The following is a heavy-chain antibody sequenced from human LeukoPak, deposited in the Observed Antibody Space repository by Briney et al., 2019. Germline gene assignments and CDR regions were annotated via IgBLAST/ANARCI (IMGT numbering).Heavy chain of an antibody. V-gene: IGHV3-9*01. CDR2: ISWNSGSI. CDR3: AKVQDCSSTSCYSTYYYGMDV. Sequence: GGSLRLSCAASGFTFDDYAMHWVRQAPGKGLEWVSGISWNSGSIGYADSVEGRFTISRDNAKNSLYLQMNSLRVEDTALYYCAKVQDCSSTSCYSTYYYGMDVWGQGTTVTVSS. J-gene: IGHJ6*02. D-gene: IGHD2-2*01. CDR1: GFTFDDYA.